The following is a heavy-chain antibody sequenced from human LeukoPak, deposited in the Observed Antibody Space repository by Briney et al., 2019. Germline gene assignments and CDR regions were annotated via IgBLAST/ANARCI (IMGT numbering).Heavy chain of an antibody. CDR3: ARVLNDFWRGYYLDY. D-gene: IGHD3-3*01. J-gene: IGHJ4*02. CDR1: GFTFSSYA. V-gene: IGHV3-30*04. Sequence: GRSLRLSCAASGFTFSSYAMHWVRQAPGKGLEWVAVISYDGSNKYYADSVKGRFTISRDNSKNTLYLQMNSLRAEDTAVYYCARVLNDFWRGYYLDYWGQGTLVTVSS. CDR2: ISYDGSNK.